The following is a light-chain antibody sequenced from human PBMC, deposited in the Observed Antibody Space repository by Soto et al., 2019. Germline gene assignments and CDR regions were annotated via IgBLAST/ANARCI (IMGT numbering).Light chain of an antibody. J-gene: IGKJ1*01. CDR2: VAS. CDR1: QSIRYC. V-gene: IGKV1-5*03. Sequence: DIQMTQSPSTLSASVGDRATITCRASQSIRYCLAWFQQKPGKAPRLLIYVASRLESGVPSRISGSGSGTEFTLTISSLQPDDFATYYCQQYTNYPWTFGQGTKVEIK. CDR3: QQYTNYPWT.